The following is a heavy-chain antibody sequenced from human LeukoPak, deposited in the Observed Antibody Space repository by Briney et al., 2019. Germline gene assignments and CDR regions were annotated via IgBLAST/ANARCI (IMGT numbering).Heavy chain of an antibody. J-gene: IGHJ4*02. CDR3: AREEGSGCYDS. CDR1: GYTFTGYY. V-gene: IGHV1-2*02. Sequence: AAVKVSCKASGYTFTGYYMHWVRQAPGQGLEWMGWINPNSGGINYAQKFQGRVTMTRDTSITTAYMELSRLRSDDTAVYYCAREEGSGCYDSWGQGTRLTVSS. CDR2: INPNSGGI. D-gene: IGHD6-19*01.